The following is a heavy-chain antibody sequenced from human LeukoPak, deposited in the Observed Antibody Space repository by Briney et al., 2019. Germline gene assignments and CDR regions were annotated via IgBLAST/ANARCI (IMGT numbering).Heavy chain of an antibody. D-gene: IGHD4-17*01. CDR3: ARHGRDGDYVAY. J-gene: IGHJ4*02. Sequence: SETLSLTCTVSGGSISSSSYYWGWIRQPPGKGPEWIGSIYYSGSTYYNPSLKSRVTISVDTSKNQFSLKLSSVTAADTAVYYCARHGRDGDYVAYWGQGTLVTVSS. CDR2: IYYSGST. V-gene: IGHV4-39*01. CDR1: GGSISSSSYY.